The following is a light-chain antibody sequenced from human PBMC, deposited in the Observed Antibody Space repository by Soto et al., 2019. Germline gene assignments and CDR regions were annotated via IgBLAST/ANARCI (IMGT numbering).Light chain of an antibody. V-gene: IGLV1-40*01. J-gene: IGLJ2*01. CDR1: SSNIGAGYD. CDR3: QSYDSSLNAL. CDR2: GNS. Sequence: QSVLTQPPSVSGAPGQRVTISCTGSSSNIGAGYDVHWYQQLPGTAPKLLIYGNSNRPSGFPDRFSGSKSGTSASLAITGLQAEDEADYYCQSYDSSLNALFGGGTKLTVL.